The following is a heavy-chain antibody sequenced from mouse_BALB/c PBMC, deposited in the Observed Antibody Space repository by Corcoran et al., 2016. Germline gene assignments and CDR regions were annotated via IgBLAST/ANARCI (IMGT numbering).Heavy chain of an antibody. Sequence: QIQLVQSGPELKKPGETVKISCKASGYTFTNYGMNWVKQAPGKGLKWMGWINTYTGEPTYADDFKGRFAFSLETSASTAYLQINNLKNEDTATYFCARNGHWYFDVWGAGTTVTVSS. D-gene: IGHD1-2*01. CDR3: ARNGHWYFDV. CDR1: GYTFTNYG. J-gene: IGHJ1*01. CDR2: INTYTGEP. V-gene: IGHV9-3-1*01.